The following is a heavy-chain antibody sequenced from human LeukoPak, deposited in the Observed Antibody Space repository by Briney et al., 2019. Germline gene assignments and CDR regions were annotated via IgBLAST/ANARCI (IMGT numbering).Heavy chain of an antibody. V-gene: IGHV3-7*01. D-gene: IGHD4-17*01. Sequence: PGGSLRLSCAASGFTFSSYWMTWLRQAPGKGLEWVANIKPDGTAKKYADFVKGRFTISRDNAKNSLYLQMSSLRAEDTAVYYCAKDLHYGDYAGGDAFDIWGQGTMVTVSS. CDR1: GFTFSSYW. CDR3: AKDLHYGDYAGGDAFDI. CDR2: IKPDGTAK. J-gene: IGHJ3*02.